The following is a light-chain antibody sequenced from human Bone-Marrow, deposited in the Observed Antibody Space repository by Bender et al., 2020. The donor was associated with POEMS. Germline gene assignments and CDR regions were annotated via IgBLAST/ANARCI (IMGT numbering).Light chain of an antibody. CDR1: SLRTYY. V-gene: IGLV3-19*01. CDR3: CSYAGGYTYV. J-gene: IGLJ1*01. CDR2: GKN. Sequence: SSELTQDPIVSVALGQTVILTCQGDSLRTYYASWYQQKPGQAPILVISGKNKRPSGIPDRFSGSSSGDTASLTITGAQAEDEADYYCCSYAGGYTYVFGIGTKVTVL.